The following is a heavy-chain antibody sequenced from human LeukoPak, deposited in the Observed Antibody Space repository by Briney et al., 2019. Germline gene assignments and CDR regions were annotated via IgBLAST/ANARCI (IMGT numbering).Heavy chain of an antibody. D-gene: IGHD2-8*02. Sequence: GGSLRLSCAASGFSLSSYWMTWVRQAPGKGLEWVANIDRDGNKKNHVDSVEGRFTISRDNGKNLLHLKMNSLRAEDTALYYCARDRTSCTGNICYDAFDIWGQGTMVIVSS. CDR3: ARDRTSCTGNICYDAFDI. CDR2: IDRDGNKK. CDR1: GFSLSSYW. J-gene: IGHJ3*02. V-gene: IGHV3-7*01.